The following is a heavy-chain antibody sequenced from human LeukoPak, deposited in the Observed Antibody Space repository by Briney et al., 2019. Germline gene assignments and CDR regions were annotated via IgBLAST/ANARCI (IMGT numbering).Heavy chain of an antibody. Sequence: GGSLRLSCAASGFTFSSYWMSWVRQAPGKGLELFANIKQDGSEKYYVDSVKGRFTISRDNAKNSLYLQMNSLRAEDTAVYYCARPTMVVTFDAFDIWGQGTMVTVSS. CDR3: ARPTMVVTFDAFDI. CDR1: GFTFSSYW. CDR2: IKQDGSEK. D-gene: IGHD4-23*01. J-gene: IGHJ3*02. V-gene: IGHV3-7*01.